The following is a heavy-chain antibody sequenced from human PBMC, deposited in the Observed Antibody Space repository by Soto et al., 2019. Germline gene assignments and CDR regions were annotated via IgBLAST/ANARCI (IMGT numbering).Heavy chain of an antibody. Sequence: ASVKVSCKASGYTFTGYYMHWVRQAPGQGLEWMGWINPNSGGTNYAQKFQGWVTMTRDTSINTAYMELSRLRSDDTAVYYCARDQAQGELLLYWGQGTLVTVSS. CDR2: INPNSGGT. J-gene: IGHJ4*02. CDR3: ARDQAQGELLLY. D-gene: IGHD1-26*01. V-gene: IGHV1-2*04. CDR1: GYTFTGYY.